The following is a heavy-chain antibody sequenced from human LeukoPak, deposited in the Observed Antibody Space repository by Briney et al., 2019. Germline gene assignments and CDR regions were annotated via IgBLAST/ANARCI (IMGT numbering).Heavy chain of an antibody. J-gene: IGHJ6*03. CDR3: ARALFDYDFWSGYYRGHYYYYYMDV. Sequence: PSETLSLTCTVSGGSISSGDYYWSWIRQPPGKGLEWIGYIYYSGSTYYNPSLKSRVTISVDTSKNQFSLKLSSVTAADTAVYYCARALFDYDFWSGYYRGHYYYYYMDVWGKGTTVTVSS. V-gene: IGHV4-30-4*08. CDR1: GGSISSGDYY. D-gene: IGHD3-3*01. CDR2: IYYSGST.